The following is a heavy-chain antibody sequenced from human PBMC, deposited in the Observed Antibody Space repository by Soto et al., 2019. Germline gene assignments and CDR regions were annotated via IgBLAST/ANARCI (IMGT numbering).Heavy chain of an antibody. D-gene: IGHD6-13*01. CDR1: GGSSSAYY. Sequence: SETLSLTCAVYGGSSSAYYWSWIRQPPGKGLEWIGEINHSGSTNYNPSLKSRVTISVDTSKNQFSLKLSSVTAADTAVYYCASAAAGKYYYYYMDVWGKGTTVTVSS. J-gene: IGHJ6*03. V-gene: IGHV4-34*01. CDR3: ASAAAGKYYYYYMDV. CDR2: INHSGST.